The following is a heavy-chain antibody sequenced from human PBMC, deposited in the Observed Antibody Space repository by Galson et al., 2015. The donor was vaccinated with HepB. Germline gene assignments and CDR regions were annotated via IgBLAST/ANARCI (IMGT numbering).Heavy chain of an antibody. Sequence: SLRLSCAASGFTFSSYWMSWVRQAPGKGLEWVANIKQDGSEKYYVDSVKGRYTISRDNAKNSLYLQMNSLRAEDTAVYYCASGAVSRTKGRDYWGQGTLVTVSS. CDR1: GFTFSSYW. CDR3: ASGAVSRTKGRDY. J-gene: IGHJ4*02. CDR2: IKQDGSEK. V-gene: IGHV3-7*03. D-gene: IGHD1-14*01.